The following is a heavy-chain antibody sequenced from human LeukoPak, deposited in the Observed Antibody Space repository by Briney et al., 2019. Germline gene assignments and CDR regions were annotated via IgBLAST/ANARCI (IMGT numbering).Heavy chain of an antibody. CDR3: ARVVAVLDY. CDR2: ITSSSDYI. Sequence: PGGSLRLSCAASGFTFSSYTMNWVRQAPGKGLEWVSSITSSSDYIYYVDSVKGRFTISRDNAKNSLYLQMNSLRAEDTAVYYCARVVAVLDYWGQGTLVTVSS. V-gene: IGHV3-21*01. D-gene: IGHD2-15*01. J-gene: IGHJ4*02. CDR1: GFTFSSYT.